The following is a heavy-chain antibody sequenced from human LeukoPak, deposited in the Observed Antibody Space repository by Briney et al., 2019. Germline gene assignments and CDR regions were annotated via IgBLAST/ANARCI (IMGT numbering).Heavy chain of an antibody. CDR2: VKHDGGEK. V-gene: IGHV3-7*03. Sequence: SGGSLRLSCAASGFTFSHFWMSWVRQAPGKGLEWVAHVKHDGGEKYYVDSVKGRFTISRDNAKSTLYLQINSLRGEDTAIYYCARNKKRGTLSFFRKNLEGYQFYGMDVWGHGTTVTVSP. CDR1: GFTFSHFW. J-gene: IGHJ6*01. CDR3: ARNKKRGTLSFFRKNLEGYQFYGMDV. D-gene: IGHD1-7*01.